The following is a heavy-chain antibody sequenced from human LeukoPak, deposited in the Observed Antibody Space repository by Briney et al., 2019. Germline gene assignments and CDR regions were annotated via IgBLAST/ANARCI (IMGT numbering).Heavy chain of an antibody. D-gene: IGHD3-3*01. CDR2: IYYSGST. Sequence: SETLSLTCTVSGGSISSYYWSWIRQPPGKGLKWIGYIYYSGSTNYNPSLKSRVTISVDTSKNQFSLKLSSVTAADTAVYYCARASDFWSGYENNWFDPWGQGTLVTVSS. V-gene: IGHV4-59*01. J-gene: IGHJ5*02. CDR3: ARASDFWSGYENNWFDP. CDR1: GGSISSYY.